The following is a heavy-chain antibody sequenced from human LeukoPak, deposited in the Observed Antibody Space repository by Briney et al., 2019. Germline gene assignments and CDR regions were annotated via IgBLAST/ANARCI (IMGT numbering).Heavy chain of an antibody. V-gene: IGHV3-49*04. J-gene: IGHJ4*02. Sequence: GGSLRLSRAASGFTFGDYAMSWVRQAPGTGLEGVGFITSNAYGGTTEYAASVKGRFTISRDDSKSIAYLQMNSLRSEDTAVYYCTRDMIYTFHYWGQGTLVTVSS. D-gene: IGHD2-2*02. CDR1: GFTFGDYA. CDR3: TRDMIYTFHY. CDR2: ITSNAYGGTT.